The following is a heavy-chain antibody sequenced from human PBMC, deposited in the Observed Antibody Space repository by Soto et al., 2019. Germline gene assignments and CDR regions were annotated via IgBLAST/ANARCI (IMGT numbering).Heavy chain of an antibody. Sequence: ASVKVSCKASGYTFTSYGISWVRQAPGQGLEWMGWISAYNGNTNYAQKLQGRVTMTTDTSTSTAYMELRSLRSDDTAVYYCARLLAMVAATNYYYYGMDVWGQGTTVTVSS. CDR1: GYTFTSYG. D-gene: IGHD2-15*01. J-gene: IGHJ6*02. CDR3: ARLLAMVAATNYYYYGMDV. V-gene: IGHV1-18*01. CDR2: ISAYNGNT.